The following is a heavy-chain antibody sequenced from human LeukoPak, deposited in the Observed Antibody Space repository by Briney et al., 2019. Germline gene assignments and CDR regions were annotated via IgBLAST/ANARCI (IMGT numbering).Heavy chain of an antibody. J-gene: IGHJ4*02. CDR2: IKSKTDGGTT. CDR1: GFTFSNAW. V-gene: IGHV3-15*07. Sequence: PGESLKISCAASGFTFSNAWMNWVRQAPGKGLEWVGRIKSKTDGGTTDYAAPVKGRFTISRDDSKNTLYLQMNSLKTEDTAVYYCTTGGTCDSSGYCDYWGQGTLVTVSS. CDR3: TTGGTCDSSGYCDY. D-gene: IGHD3-22*01.